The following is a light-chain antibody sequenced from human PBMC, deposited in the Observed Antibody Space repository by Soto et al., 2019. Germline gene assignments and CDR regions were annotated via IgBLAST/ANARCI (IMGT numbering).Light chain of an antibody. CDR1: SSDVGGHDY. CDR2: EVR. J-gene: IGLJ1*01. V-gene: IGLV2-14*01. CDR3: SSYSSTTLV. Sequence: QSVLTQPASVSGSPGQSLTISCTGTSSDVGGHDYASWYQQHPGKAPKLIIYEVRNRPSGDSNRFSGSKSGNTASLTISGLQAEEEAHYYGSSYSSTTLVFGTGTKVTVL.